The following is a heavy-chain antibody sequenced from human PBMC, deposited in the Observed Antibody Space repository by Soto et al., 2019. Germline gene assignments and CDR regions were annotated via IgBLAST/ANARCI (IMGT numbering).Heavy chain of an antibody. Sequence: GGSLRLSCAASGFTFSSYSMNWVRQAPGKGLEWVSSISSSSSYTYYADSVKGRFTISRDNAKNSLYLQMNSLRAEDTAVYYCARDFPFTRITIFGVVTPYGMDVWGQGTTVTVSS. J-gene: IGHJ6*02. V-gene: IGHV3-21*01. D-gene: IGHD3-3*01. CDR2: ISSSSSYT. CDR1: GFTFSSYS. CDR3: ARDFPFTRITIFGVVTPYGMDV.